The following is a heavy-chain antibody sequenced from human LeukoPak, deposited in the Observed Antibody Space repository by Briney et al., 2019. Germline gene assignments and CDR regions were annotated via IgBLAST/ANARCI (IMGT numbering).Heavy chain of an antibody. V-gene: IGHV3-23*01. CDR2: ITGSGVST. Sequence: GGSLRLSCEASGFTFSDYAMRWVRQAPGKGLEWVSEITGSGVSTYYADSVKGRFTISRDNSKNTLYLQMNSLRAEDTAVYYCAREHFDFDYWGQGTLVTVSS. D-gene: IGHD2/OR15-2a*01. CDR1: GFTFSDYA. J-gene: IGHJ4*02. CDR3: AREHFDFDY.